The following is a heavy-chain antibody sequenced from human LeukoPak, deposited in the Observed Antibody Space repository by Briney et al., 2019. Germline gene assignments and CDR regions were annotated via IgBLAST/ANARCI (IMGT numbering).Heavy chain of an antibody. J-gene: IGHJ3*02. CDR2: CDSDGSGT. CDR1: GFTFSSYW. D-gene: IGHD3-16*01. Sequence: GGSLRLSCAASGFTFSSYWMYWVRQAPGKGLMWVSRCDSDGSGTTYVDSVKGRFTVSRDNAKNTLYLQMSSLRAEDTAVYYCATSSVWGGAFNIWGQGTMVTVPS. V-gene: IGHV3-74*01. CDR3: ATSSVWGGAFNI.